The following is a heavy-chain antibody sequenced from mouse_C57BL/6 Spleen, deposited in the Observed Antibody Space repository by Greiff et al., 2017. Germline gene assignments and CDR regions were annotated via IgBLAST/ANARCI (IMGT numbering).Heavy chain of an antibody. J-gene: IGHJ3*01. Sequence: QVQLKQSGAELVRPGASVKLSCKASGYTFTDYYINWVKQRPGQGLGWIARIYPGSGNTYYNEKFKGKATLTAEKSSSTAYMQLSSLTSEDSAVYFCARDYYGSPGWFAYWGQGTLVTVSA. D-gene: IGHD1-1*01. CDR1: GYTFTDYY. CDR2: IYPGSGNT. CDR3: ARDYYGSPGWFAY. V-gene: IGHV1-76*01.